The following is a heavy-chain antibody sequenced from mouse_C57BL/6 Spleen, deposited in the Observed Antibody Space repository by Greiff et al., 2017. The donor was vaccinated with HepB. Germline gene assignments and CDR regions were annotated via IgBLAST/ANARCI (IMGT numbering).Heavy chain of an antibody. CDR3: ARDRGGSSYYAMDY. V-gene: IGHV5-16*01. CDR2: INYDGSST. CDR1: GFTFSDYY. J-gene: IGHJ4*01. D-gene: IGHD1-1*01. Sequence: EVQVVESEGGLVQPGSSMKLSCTASGFTFSDYYMAWVRQVPEKGLEWVANINYDGSSTYYLDSLKSRFIISRDNAKNILYLQMSSLKSEDTATYYCARDRGGSSYYAMDYWGQGTSVTVSS.